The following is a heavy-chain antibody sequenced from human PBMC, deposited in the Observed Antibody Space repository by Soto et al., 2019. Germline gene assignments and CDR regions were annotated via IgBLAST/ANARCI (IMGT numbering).Heavy chain of an antibody. CDR1: GGSISSYY. CDR3: ARVVVGATYYFDY. Sequence: SETLSLTCTVSGGSISSYYWSWIRQPPGKGLEWIGYIYYSGSTNYNPSLKSRVTISVDTSKNQFSLKLSSVTAADTAVYYCARVVVGATYYFDYWGQGTLVTVSS. D-gene: IGHD1-26*01. J-gene: IGHJ4*02. CDR2: IYYSGST. V-gene: IGHV4-59*01.